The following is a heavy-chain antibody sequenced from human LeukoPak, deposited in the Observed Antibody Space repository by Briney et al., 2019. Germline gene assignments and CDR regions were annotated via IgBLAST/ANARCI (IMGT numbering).Heavy chain of an antibody. Sequence: SETLSLTCTVSGGSISSSNWWSWVRQPPGKGLEWIGEIYHSGRTNYNPPLKSRVTISVDKSKNQFSLKLSSVTAADTAVYYCASGYCSSTSCYDYYYMDVWGKGTTVTVSS. CDR3: ASGYCSSTSCYDYYYMDV. V-gene: IGHV4-4*02. CDR2: IYHSGRT. CDR1: GGSISSSNW. D-gene: IGHD2-2*01. J-gene: IGHJ6*03.